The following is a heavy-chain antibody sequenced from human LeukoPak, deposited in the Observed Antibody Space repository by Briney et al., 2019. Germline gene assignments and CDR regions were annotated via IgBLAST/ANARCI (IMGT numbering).Heavy chain of an antibody. V-gene: IGHV4-59*08. CDR2: IHYCGKT. D-gene: IGHD3-22*01. Sequence: SETLSLTCTVSGCSISSYYWSWFRQAPGKGLEWVGYIHYCGKTNYNSSLKSGVTISVDTSKNQFSLNVSSVAAEDTAVYYCARRDSSGYYSAWGQGTLVTVSS. CDR3: ARRDSSGYYSA. J-gene: IGHJ4*02. CDR1: GCSISSYY.